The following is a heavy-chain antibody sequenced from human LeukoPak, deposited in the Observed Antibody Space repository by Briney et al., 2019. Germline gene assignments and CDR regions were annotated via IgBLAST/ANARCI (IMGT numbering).Heavy chain of an antibody. CDR1: GFTFSTFG. V-gene: IGHV3-33*01. D-gene: IGHD6-19*01. CDR3: ARYYSHTSAWSEGGLDQ. Sequence: GGSLRLSCAASGFTFSTFGMHWVRQAPGKGPEWVAVIWYDGSKKYYIDFAEGRFTISRDNSRNTLYLQVNSLRAEDTAVYYCARYYSHTSAWSEGGLDQWGQGTLVTVSS. J-gene: IGHJ4*02. CDR2: IWYDGSKK.